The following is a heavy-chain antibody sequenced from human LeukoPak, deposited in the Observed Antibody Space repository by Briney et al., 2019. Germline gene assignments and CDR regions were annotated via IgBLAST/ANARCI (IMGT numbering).Heavy chain of an antibody. D-gene: IGHD3-10*01. CDR1: GGSFSGYY. CDR2: INHSGST. CDR3: ARNVVPYGSGSSAIGY. V-gene: IGHV4-34*01. J-gene: IGHJ4*02. Sequence: NPSETLSLTCAVYGGSFSGYYWSWIRQPPGKGLEWIGEINHSGSTNYNPSLKSRVTISVDTSKNQFSLKLSSVTAADTAVYYCARNVVPYGSGSSAIGYWGQGTLITVSS.